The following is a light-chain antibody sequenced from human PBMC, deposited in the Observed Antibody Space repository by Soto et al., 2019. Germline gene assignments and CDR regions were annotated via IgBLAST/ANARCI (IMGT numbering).Light chain of an antibody. CDR1: QSSSRY. Sequence: DIQMTQSPSSLYASVGDRVTITCRASQSSSRYLNWYQQKPEKAPKLLIYAASSLQSGVPSRFSGSGSWTEVTLTISSLQPEDSANYYCQQRDSTPRLFTCGQGTNLEI. V-gene: IGKV1-39*01. CDR2: AAS. J-gene: IGKJ2*01. CDR3: QQRDSTPRLFT.